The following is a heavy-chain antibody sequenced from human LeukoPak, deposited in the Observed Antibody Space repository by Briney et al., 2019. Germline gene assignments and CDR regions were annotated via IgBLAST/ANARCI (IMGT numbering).Heavy chain of an antibody. D-gene: IGHD6-13*01. Sequence: PGGSLRLSCAASGFTFSSYGMHWVRQAPGKGLEWVAVIWYDGSNKYYADSVKGRFTISRDNPKNTLYLQMNSLRAEDTAVYYCARGHSSSWYLPDYYYYGMDVWGKGTTVTVSS. CDR1: GFTFSSYG. CDR3: ARGHSSSWYLPDYYYYGMDV. J-gene: IGHJ6*04. CDR2: IWYDGSNK. V-gene: IGHV3-33*01.